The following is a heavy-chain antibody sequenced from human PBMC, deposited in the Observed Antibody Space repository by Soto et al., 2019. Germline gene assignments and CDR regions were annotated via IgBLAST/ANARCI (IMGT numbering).Heavy chain of an antibody. V-gene: IGHV3-33*01. Sequence: QVQLVESGGGVVQPGRSLRLSCAAYGFTFSSYGMHWVRQAPGKGLEWVAVIWYDGSNKYYADSVKGRFTISRDNSKNTLYLQMNSLRAEDTAVYYCARDTEYSSGWSYDWGQGTLVTVS. CDR3: ARDTEYSSGWSYD. D-gene: IGHD6-19*01. J-gene: IGHJ4*02. CDR2: IWYDGSNK. CDR1: GFTFSSYG.